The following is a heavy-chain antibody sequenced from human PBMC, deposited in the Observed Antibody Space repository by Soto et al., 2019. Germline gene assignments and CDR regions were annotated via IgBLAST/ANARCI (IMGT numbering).Heavy chain of an antibody. J-gene: IGHJ4*02. D-gene: IGHD4-17*01. CDR2: ISYDGSNK. CDR3: AKDGPTVTTTFS. CDR1: GFTFSSYG. V-gene: IGHV3-30*18. Sequence: GGSLRLSCAASGFTFSSYGMHWVRQAPGKGLEWVAVISYDGSNKYYADSGKGGFTISRDNSKNTLYLQMNSLRAEETAVYYGAKDGPTVTTTFSWGQGTLVTVSS.